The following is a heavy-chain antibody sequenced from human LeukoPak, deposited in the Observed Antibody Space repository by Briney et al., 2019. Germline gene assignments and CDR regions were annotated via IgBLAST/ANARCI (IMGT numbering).Heavy chain of an antibody. CDR1: GGTFSSYA. Sequence: ASVKVSCKASGGTFSSYAINWVRQAPGQGLEWMGWISGYNGNTNYAQKLQGRVTMTTDTSTSTAYMELRSLKSDDTAVYYCASLKNYYDSSGYLVTDAFDIWGQGTMVTVSS. CDR3: ASLKNYYDSSGYLVTDAFDI. CDR2: ISGYNGNT. D-gene: IGHD3-22*01. V-gene: IGHV1-18*01. J-gene: IGHJ3*02.